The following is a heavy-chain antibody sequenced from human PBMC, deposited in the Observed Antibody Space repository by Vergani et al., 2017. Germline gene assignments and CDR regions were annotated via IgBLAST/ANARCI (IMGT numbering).Heavy chain of an antibody. CDR2: IYYSGST. Sequence: QVQLQESGPGLVKPSETLSLTCTVSAGSISSYYWSWIRQPPGKGLEWIGYIYYSGSTNYNPSLKSRVTISVDTSKNQYSLKLSSVTAADTAVYYWAGARTQWLAPPRAGMDVWGQGTTVTVSS. CDR3: AGARTQWLAPPRAGMDV. V-gene: IGHV4-59*12. CDR1: AGSISSYY. D-gene: IGHD6-19*01. J-gene: IGHJ6*02.